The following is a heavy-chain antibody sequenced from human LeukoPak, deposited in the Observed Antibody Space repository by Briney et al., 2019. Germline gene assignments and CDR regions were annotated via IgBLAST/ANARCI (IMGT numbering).Heavy chain of an antibody. D-gene: IGHD4-11*01. CDR1: GGSFNNYY. V-gene: IGHV4-34*01. Sequence: SETLSLTCAVYGGSFNNYYWSWIRQPPGKGLEWFGTINYSGTTYYNPSLKTRVTISVDTSRNQFSLNLSSVTAADTAVYYCARCESKGDAFDIWGQGTMVTVSS. CDR3: ARCESKGDAFDI. CDR2: INYSGTT. J-gene: IGHJ3*02.